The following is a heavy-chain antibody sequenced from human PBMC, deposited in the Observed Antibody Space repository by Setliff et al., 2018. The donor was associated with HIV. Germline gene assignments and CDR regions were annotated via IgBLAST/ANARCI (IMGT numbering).Heavy chain of an antibody. CDR1: GDSISSSSYY. D-gene: IGHD1-26*01. V-gene: IGHV4-39*07. CDR3: VRNTVGATMWFDP. J-gene: IGHJ5*02. CDR2: INHSGST. Sequence: ASETLSLTCSVSGDSISSSSYYWGWIRQSPGKGLEWIGGINHSGSTNYNPSLKSRVTISVDTSKNQFSLKLSSVTAADTAVYYCVRNTVGATMWFDPWGQGTLVTVSS.